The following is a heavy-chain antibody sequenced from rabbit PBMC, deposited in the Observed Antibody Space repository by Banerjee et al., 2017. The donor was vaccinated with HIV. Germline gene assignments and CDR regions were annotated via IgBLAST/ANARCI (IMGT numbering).Heavy chain of an antibody. Sequence: QEQLEESGGDLVKPEGSLTLTCTASGFSFSSSYWICWVRQAPGKGLEWIACIYAGSSGSTYYASWAKGRFTISKTSSTTVTLQMTSLTAADTATYFCARQYASSSGYYMGYYGMDLWGPGTLVTVS. CDR2: IYAGSSGST. J-gene: IGHJ6*01. V-gene: IGHV1S45*01. D-gene: IGHD1-1*01. CDR1: GFSFSSSYW. CDR3: ARQYASSSGYYMGYYGMDL.